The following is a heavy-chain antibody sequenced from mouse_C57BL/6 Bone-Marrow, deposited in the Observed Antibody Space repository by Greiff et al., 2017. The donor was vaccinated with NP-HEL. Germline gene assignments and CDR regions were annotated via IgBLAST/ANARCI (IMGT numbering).Heavy chain of an antibody. CDR3: ARQWLLFAY. CDR2: ISSGGSYT. Sequence: EVKLEESGGDLVKPGGSLKLSCAASGFTFSSYGMSWVRQTPDKRLEWVATISSGGSYTYYPDSVKGRFTISRDNAKNTLYLQMSSLKSEDTAMYYCARQWLLFAYWGQGTLVTVSA. J-gene: IGHJ3*01. CDR1: GFTFSSYG. V-gene: IGHV5-6*02. D-gene: IGHD2-3*01.